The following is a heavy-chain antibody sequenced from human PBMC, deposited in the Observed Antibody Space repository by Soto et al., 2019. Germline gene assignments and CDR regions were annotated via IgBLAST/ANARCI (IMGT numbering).Heavy chain of an antibody. CDR1: GGSFSGYY. CDR2: ISGSGGST. J-gene: IGHJ4*02. Sequence: ETLSLTCAVYGGSFSGYYWSWIRQPPGKGLEWVTTISGSGGSTYYADSVKGRFTISRDNSKNTLYPQVNSLRAEDTAVYYCAKECKVSACFDYWGQGTLVTVSS. V-gene: IGHV3-23*01. D-gene: IGHD2-15*01. CDR3: AKECKVSACFDY.